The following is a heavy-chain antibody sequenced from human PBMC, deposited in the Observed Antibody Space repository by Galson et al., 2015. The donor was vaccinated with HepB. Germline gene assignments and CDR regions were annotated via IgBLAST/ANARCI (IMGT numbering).Heavy chain of an antibody. CDR1: GFSFNTFW. Sequence: SLRLSCAASGFSFNTFWMSWVRQAPGKGLEWVANIKQDGSEKYYVDSVKGRFTISRDNAKKSLYLQMNSLRAEDTAVYYCARMDIVVVPAAKRMGFWGQGTLVTVSS. D-gene: IGHD2-2*03. CDR2: IKQDGSEK. V-gene: IGHV3-7*03. CDR3: ARMDIVVVPAAKRMGF. J-gene: IGHJ4*02.